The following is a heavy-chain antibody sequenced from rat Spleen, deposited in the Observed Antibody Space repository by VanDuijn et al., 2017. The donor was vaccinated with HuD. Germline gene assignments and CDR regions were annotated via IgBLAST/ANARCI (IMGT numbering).Heavy chain of an antibody. CDR2: IWGNGNT. V-gene: IGHV2-13*01. CDR3: ARWKYTTDWFAY. D-gene: IGHD1-6*01. CDR1: GFSLSNYG. Sequence: QVQLKESGPGLVQPSQTLSLTCTVSGFSLSNYGVIWVRQPPGKGLEWMGVIWGNGNTNYTSALKSRLSISRDTSKSQVFLKMNSLQTEDTAMYFCARWKYTTDWFAYWGHGTLVTVSS. J-gene: IGHJ3*01.